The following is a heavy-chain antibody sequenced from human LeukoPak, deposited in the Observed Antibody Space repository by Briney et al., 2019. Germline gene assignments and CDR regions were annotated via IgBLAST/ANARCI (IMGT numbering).Heavy chain of an antibody. CDR2: IDTSSTTT. Sequence: GWSLRLSCAASGLTISKCSMTWVRQAPGKGLEWVSFIDTSSTTTYYTDSVKGRFTISRDNAKNSLYLQMNSLKVEDTAIYYCARDNWVDCWGQGTLVTVSS. CDR1: GLTISKCS. V-gene: IGHV3-48*04. CDR3: ARDNWVDC. J-gene: IGHJ5*01.